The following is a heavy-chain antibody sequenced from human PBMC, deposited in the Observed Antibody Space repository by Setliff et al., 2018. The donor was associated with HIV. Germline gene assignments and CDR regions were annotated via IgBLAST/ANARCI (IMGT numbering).Heavy chain of an antibody. J-gene: IGHJ3*02. V-gene: IGHV1-18*01. D-gene: IGHD1-26*01. CDR2: ISTSNGYT. CDR3: ARGGSYWGDAFDI. Sequence: ASVKVSCTASGYTFSSYEISWVRQAPGQGLEWMGRISTSNGYTNYAQKLQGRVTVTTDTSTSTAYMELRGLRSDDTAVYYCARGGSYWGDAFDILGQGTMVNV. CDR1: GYTFSSYE.